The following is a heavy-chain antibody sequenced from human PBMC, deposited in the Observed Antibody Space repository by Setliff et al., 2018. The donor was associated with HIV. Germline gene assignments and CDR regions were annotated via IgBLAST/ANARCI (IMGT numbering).Heavy chain of an antibody. CDR1: GGSISSGSYY. J-gene: IGHJ5*02. V-gene: IGHV4-61*09. CDR2: IYTSGST. Sequence: NPSETLSLTCTVSGGSISSGSYYWSWIRQPAGKGLEWIGHIYTSGSTNYNPSLKSRVTISEDTSKHQFSLKLTSVTAADTAGYYCARSPRLRGGHNWFDPWGQGTLVTVSS. D-gene: IGHD4-17*01. CDR3: ARSPRLRGGHNWFDP.